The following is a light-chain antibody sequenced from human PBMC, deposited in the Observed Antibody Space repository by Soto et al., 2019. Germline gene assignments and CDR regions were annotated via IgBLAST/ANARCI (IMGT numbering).Light chain of an antibody. J-gene: IGKJ4*02. CDR3: QQYNSFSKT. V-gene: IGKV1-5*01. Sequence: QASQPIGSWLAWYQQKPGKAPSLLIYAASTLATGVPSRFSGSRFGAEFTLTIASLQPDDSASYYCQQYNSFSKTFGGGTKVDIK. CDR1: QPIGSW. CDR2: AAS.